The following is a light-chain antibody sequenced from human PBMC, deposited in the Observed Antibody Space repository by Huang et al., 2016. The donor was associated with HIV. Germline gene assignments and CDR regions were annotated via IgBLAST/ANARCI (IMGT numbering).Light chain of an antibody. CDR1: QSVSSN. CDR3: QQYNNWPPWT. CDR2: GAS. V-gene: IGKV3D-15*01. Sequence: EIVMTQSPATLSVSPGERATLSCRASQSVSSNLAWYHQKRGQAPRLLIFGASTRATGMPARFSGSGSGTEFTLTISSLQSEDFAVYYCQQYNNWPPWTFGQGTKVDVK. J-gene: IGKJ1*01.